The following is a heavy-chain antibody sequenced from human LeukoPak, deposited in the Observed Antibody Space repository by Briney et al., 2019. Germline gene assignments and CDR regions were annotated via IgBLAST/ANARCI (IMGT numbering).Heavy chain of an antibody. V-gene: IGHV3-30*02. CDR1: GFTFSSYG. J-gene: IGHJ4*02. D-gene: IGHD3-3*01. CDR3: AKGRRITIFGAQTEYFDY. CDR2: IRYDGSNK. Sequence: GGSLRLSCAASGFTFSSYGMHWVRQAPGKGLEWVAFIRYDGSNKYYADSVKGRFTISRDNSTNTLYLQMNSLRAEDTAVYYCAKGRRITIFGAQTEYFDYWGQGTLVTVSS.